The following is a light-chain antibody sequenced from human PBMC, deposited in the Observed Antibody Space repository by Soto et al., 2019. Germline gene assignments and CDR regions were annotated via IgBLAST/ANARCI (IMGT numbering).Light chain of an antibody. Sequence: QSALAQPASVSGSPGQSITISCTGTSGFVGSFSLVSWYQQHPGKAPKVMISEGHRRPSGISDRFFGSKSGSTASLTISGLQAEDEADYFCFSYAGSSIWVFGGGTKLTVL. CDR1: SGFVGSFSL. V-gene: IGLV2-23*01. CDR3: FSYAGSSIWV. J-gene: IGLJ3*02. CDR2: EGH.